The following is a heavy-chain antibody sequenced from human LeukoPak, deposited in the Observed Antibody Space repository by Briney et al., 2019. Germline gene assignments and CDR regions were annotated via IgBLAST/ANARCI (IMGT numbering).Heavy chain of an antibody. Sequence: KTGGSLRLSCAASGFTFSSYSMNWVRQAPGKGLEWVSSISSSSSYIYYADSVKGRFTISRDNAKNSLYLQMNSLRAEDTAVYYCARVIGSGSFYISLDYWGQGTLVTVPS. V-gene: IGHV3-21*01. CDR3: ARVIGSGSFYISLDY. J-gene: IGHJ4*02. D-gene: IGHD3-10*01. CDR2: ISSSSSYI. CDR1: GFTFSSYS.